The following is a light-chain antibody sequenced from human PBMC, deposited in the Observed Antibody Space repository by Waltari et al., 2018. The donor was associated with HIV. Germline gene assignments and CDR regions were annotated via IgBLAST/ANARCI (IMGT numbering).Light chain of an antibody. V-gene: IGLV1-44*01. CDR2: SNN. Sequence: QSLLPQPLPASGTPGQRLTISCSGCRSNIGNNTVNWYQRRPGTAPKLLIYSNNQRPSGVPDRFSGSKSDTSASLAISGLQSEDEAHYYCAAWDDSLNGYVFGTGTKVTVL. J-gene: IGLJ1*01. CDR3: AAWDDSLNGYV. CDR1: RSNIGNNT.